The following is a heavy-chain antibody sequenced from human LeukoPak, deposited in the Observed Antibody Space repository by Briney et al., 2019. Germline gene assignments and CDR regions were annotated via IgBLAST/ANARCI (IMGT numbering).Heavy chain of an antibody. CDR2: ISAYNGNT. D-gene: IGHD6-13*01. CDR1: GYTFTSYG. J-gene: IGHJ6*03. Sequence: GASVKVSCKASGYTFTSYGISWVRQAPGQGLEWVGWISAYNGNTNYAQKLQGRVTMTTDTSTSTAYMEVRSLRSDDTAVCYCARDRHIAAAVYYYYMDVWGKGTPVTVSS. V-gene: IGHV1-18*01. CDR3: ARDRHIAAAVYYYYMDV.